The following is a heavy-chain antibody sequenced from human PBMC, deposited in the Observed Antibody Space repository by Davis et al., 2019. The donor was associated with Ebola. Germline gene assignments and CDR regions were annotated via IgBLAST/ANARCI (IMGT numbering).Heavy chain of an antibody. CDR3: AKDIKKKEMATSDAFDI. D-gene: IGHD5-24*01. J-gene: IGHJ3*02. CDR1: GFTFSSYS. CDR2: ISSSGSTI. V-gene: IGHV3-48*01. Sequence: GESLKISCAASGFTFSSYSMNWVRQAPGKGLEWVSYISSSGSTIYYADSVKGRFTISRDNSKNTLYLQMNSLRAENTAVYYCAKDIKKKEMATSDAFDIWGQGTMVTVSS.